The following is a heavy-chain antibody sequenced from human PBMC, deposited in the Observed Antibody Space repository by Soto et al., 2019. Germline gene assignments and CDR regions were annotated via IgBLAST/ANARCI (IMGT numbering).Heavy chain of an antibody. J-gene: IGHJ5*02. CDR1: GGSISSGGYY. CDR3: ARDGRLRFYGAHPRPNWFDP. D-gene: IGHD3-3*01. CDR2: IYYSGST. Sequence: QVQLQESGPGLVKPSQTLSLTCTVSGGSISSGGYYWSWIRQHPGKGLEWIGYIYYSGSTYYNPSLKSRVTISVDTSKNQFSLKLSSVTAADTAVYYCARDGRLRFYGAHPRPNWFDPWGQGTLVTVSS. V-gene: IGHV4-31*03.